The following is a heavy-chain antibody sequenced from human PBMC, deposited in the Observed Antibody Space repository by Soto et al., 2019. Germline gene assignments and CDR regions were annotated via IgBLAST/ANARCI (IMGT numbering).Heavy chain of an antibody. D-gene: IGHD6-13*01. V-gene: IGHV3-66*01. CDR2: IYSGGST. CDR3: ARDYSSYYYYYYMDV. CDR1: GFTVSSNY. J-gene: IGHJ6*03. Sequence: GGSLRLSCAASGFTVSSNYMSWVRQAPGKGLEWVSVIYSGGSTYYADSVKGRFTISRDNSKNTLYLQMNSLRAEDTAVYYCARDYSSYYYYYYMDVWGKGTTVTVSS.